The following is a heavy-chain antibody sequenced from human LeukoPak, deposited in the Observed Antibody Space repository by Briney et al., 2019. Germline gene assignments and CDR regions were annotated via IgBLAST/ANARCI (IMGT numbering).Heavy chain of an antibody. J-gene: IGHJ4*02. D-gene: IGHD1-26*01. V-gene: IGHV4-59*01. Sequence: SETPSLTCTVFGGSISSYYWSWIRQPPGKGLEWIGYIYYSGSTNYNPSLKSRVTISVDTSKNQFSLKLSSVTAADTAVYYCARTPASYSGSYWAPFDYWGQGTLVTVSS. CDR2: IYYSGST. CDR1: GGSISSYY. CDR3: ARTPASYSGSYWAPFDY.